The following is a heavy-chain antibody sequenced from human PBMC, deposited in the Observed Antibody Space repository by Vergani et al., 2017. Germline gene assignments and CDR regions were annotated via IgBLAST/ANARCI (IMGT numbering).Heavy chain of an antibody. Sequence: EVQLLESGGGSAQPGESLRLSCVASGFTFTAHGLNWVRQAPGKGLEWVSGISGQNFRTHYADSVKGRFTISRDDSKNTVYLQINSLRAEDTAFYYCARALRFLKAGGYMDVWGKGTTVTVSS. CDR1: GFTFTAHG. CDR3: ARALRFLKAGGYMDV. D-gene: IGHD3-3*01. CDR2: ISGQNFRT. J-gene: IGHJ6*03. V-gene: IGHV3-23*01.